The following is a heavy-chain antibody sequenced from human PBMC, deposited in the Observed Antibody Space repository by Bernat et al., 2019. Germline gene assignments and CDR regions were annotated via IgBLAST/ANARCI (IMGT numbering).Heavy chain of an antibody. CDR3: ARSKIVLRFLEWLFTSDI. V-gene: IGHV1-3*01. J-gene: IGHJ3*02. Sequence: QVQLVQSWAEVKKPVASVKVSCKSSGYTFTSYAMHWVRQAPGQRLDWMGWINAGNGNTKYSQKFQGRVTITRDTSASTAYMELSSVRYEDTAVYYCARSKIVLRFLEWLFTSDIWGQGTMVTVSS. CDR2: INAGNGNT. D-gene: IGHD3-3*01. CDR1: GYTFTSYA.